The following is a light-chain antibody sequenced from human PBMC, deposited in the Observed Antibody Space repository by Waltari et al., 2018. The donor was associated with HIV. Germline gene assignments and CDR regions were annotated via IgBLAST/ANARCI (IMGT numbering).Light chain of an antibody. J-gene: IGLJ2*01. Sequence: SYELTQPPSVSVSPGQTASITCSGDKLGDKYACWYQQKPGQSPVLVIYQDSKRPSGIPERFSGSNSGNTATLTISWTQARDEADYYCQAWDSSTVVFGGGTKLTVL. CDR2: QDS. CDR1: KLGDKY. CDR3: QAWDSSTVV. V-gene: IGLV3-1*01.